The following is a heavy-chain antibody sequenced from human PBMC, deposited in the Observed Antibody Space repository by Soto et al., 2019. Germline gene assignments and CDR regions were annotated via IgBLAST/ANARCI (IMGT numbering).Heavy chain of an antibody. CDR1: GGTFSSYA. D-gene: IGHD3-10*01. CDR3: ARAYYYGSGSYYRYGMDV. J-gene: IGHJ6*02. V-gene: IGHV1-69*13. Sequence: SVKVSCKASGGTFSSYAISWVRQAPGQGLEWMGGIIPIFGTANYAQKFQGRVTITADESTSTAYMELSSLRSEDTAVYYCARAYYYGSGSYYRYGMDVWGQGTTVTVSS. CDR2: IIPIFGTA.